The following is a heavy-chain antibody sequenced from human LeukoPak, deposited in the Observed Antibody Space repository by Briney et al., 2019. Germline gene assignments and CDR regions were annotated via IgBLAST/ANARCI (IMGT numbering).Heavy chain of an antibody. CDR1: GFTFSTFG. Sequence: GGSLGLSCAASGFTFSTFGMQWVRQAPGKGLEWVAVIWYDGSNKYYADSVKGRFTISRDNSKNTLYLQMDSLRAEDTAVYYCARSGGRGWYPADYWGQGTLVTVSS. V-gene: IGHV3-33*01. CDR3: ARSGGRGWYPADY. CDR2: IWYDGSNK. D-gene: IGHD6-19*01. J-gene: IGHJ4*02.